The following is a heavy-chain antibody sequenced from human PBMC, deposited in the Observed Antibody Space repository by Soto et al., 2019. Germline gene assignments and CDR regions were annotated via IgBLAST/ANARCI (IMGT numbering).Heavy chain of an antibody. D-gene: IGHD6-19*01. J-gene: IGHJ4*02. CDR1: GYTFTSYY. CDR2: INPSGGST. Sequence: ASVKVSCKASGYTFTSYYMHCVRRAPGQVLEWMGIINPSGGSTSYAQKFQGRVTMTRDTSTSTVYMELSSLRSEDTAGYYCARDRSSGWSRPPRTTYYFDYWGQGTLVTVSS. V-gene: IGHV1-46*01. CDR3: ARDRSSGWSRPPRTTYYFDY.